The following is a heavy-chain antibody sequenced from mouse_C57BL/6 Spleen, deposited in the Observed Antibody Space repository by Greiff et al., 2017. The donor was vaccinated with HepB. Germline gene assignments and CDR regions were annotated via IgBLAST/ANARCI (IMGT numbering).Heavy chain of an antibody. CDR2: ISYDGSN. CDR3: ARANYGSEAMDY. D-gene: IGHD1-1*01. V-gene: IGHV3-6*01. CDR1: GYSITSGYY. Sequence: EVQLQESGPGLVKPSQSLSLTCSVTGYSITSGYYWNWIRQFPGNKLEWMGYISYDGSNNYNPSLKNRISITRDTSKNQFFLKLNSVTTEDTATYYCARANYGSEAMDYWGQGTSVTVSS. J-gene: IGHJ4*01.